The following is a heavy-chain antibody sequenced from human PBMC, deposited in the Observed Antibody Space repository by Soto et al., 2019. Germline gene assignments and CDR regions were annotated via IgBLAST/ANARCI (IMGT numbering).Heavy chain of an antibody. CDR1: GYTFTSYG. J-gene: IGHJ5*01. CDR2: ISAYNGNT. V-gene: IGHV1-18*04. CDR3: ARGLDPRAGGQWLVPFDS. Sequence: ASVKVSCKASGYTFTSYGISWVRQAPGQGLEWMGWISAYNGNTNYAQKLQGRVTMTTDTSTSTAYMELRSLRSDDTAVYYCARGLDPRAGGQWLVPFDSWGQGTLVTVSS. D-gene: IGHD6-19*01.